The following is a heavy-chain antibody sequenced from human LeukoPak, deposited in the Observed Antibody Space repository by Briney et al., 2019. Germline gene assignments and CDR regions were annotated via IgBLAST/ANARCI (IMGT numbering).Heavy chain of an antibody. CDR2: IYYSGST. CDR3: ARIYSSGWPDYFDY. J-gene: IGHJ4*02. CDR1: GGPNSRYH. D-gene: IGHD6-19*01. V-gene: IGHV4-59*13. Sequence: SVTLSLTCTVSGGPNSRYHWSWPRQPPGKGLVWIGYIYYSGSTHYNPSVKSRVTISVDTSKNQFSLKLSSVTAADTAVYYCARIYSSGWPDYFDYWGQGTLVTVSS.